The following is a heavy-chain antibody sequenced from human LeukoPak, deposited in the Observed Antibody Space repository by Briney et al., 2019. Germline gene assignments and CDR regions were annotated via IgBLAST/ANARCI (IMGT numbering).Heavy chain of an antibody. CDR2: ISYDGITN. J-gene: IGHJ4*02. CDR3: AKKAAPVSAIRAGFDY. Sequence: GGSLRLSCSASGFTFTSYGMHWVRPAPGKGLEWVAVISYDGITNYYADSVKGRFTVSRDNSENTLYLQMNSLRADDTAVYYCAKKAAPVSAIRAGFDYWGQGTLVTVSS. CDR1: GFTFTSYG. D-gene: IGHD2-21*01. V-gene: IGHV3-30*18.